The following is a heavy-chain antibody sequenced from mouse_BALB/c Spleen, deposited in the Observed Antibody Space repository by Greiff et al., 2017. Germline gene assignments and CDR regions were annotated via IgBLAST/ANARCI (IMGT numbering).Heavy chain of an antibody. CDR2: ISDGGSYT. J-gene: IGHJ3*01. CDR3: ARGHYGNYLFAY. V-gene: IGHV5-4*02. Sequence: EVQLVESGGGLVKPGGSLTLSCAASGFTFSDYYMYWVRQTPEKRLEWVATISDGGSYTYYPDSVKGRFTISRDNAKNNLYLQMSSLKSEDTAMYYCARGHYGNYLFAYWGQGTLVTVSA. D-gene: IGHD2-1*01. CDR1: GFTFSDYY.